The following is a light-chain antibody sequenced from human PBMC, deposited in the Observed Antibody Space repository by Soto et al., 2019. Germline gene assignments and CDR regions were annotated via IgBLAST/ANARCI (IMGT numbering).Light chain of an antibody. J-gene: IGLJ2*01. CDR2: DVT. CDR1: SSDVGGSHF. V-gene: IGLV2-14*01. CDR3: RSYTTSSTLVV. Sequence: QSVLTQPASVSGSPGQSITISCTGTSSDVGGSHFVSWYQQHPGKAPKLIIYDVTDRPSGVADRFSGSISGNTASLTLSGLQAEDEADYYCRSYTTSSTLVVFCGGTKLTDL.